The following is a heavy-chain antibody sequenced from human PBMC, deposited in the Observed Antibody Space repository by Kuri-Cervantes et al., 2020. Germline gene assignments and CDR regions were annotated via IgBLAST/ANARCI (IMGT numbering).Heavy chain of an antibody. Sequence: GSLRLSCTVSGGSISSYYWNWIRQPPGKGLEWIGYMSYSGTTNYNPSLQSRVTMSVDTSKNQFSLKLSSVTAADTAVYYCARGSSRYDYWGQGTLVTVSS. D-gene: IGHD6-13*01. J-gene: IGHJ4*02. CDR2: MSYSGTT. CDR3: ARGSSRYDY. V-gene: IGHV4-59*13. CDR1: GGSISSYY.